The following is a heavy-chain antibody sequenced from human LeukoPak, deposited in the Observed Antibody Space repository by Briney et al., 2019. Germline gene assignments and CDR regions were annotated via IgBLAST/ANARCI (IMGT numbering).Heavy chain of an antibody. J-gene: IGHJ4*02. Sequence: SVKVSCKASGGTFSSYAISWVRQAPGQGLEWMGRIIPIFGTANYEQKFQGRVTITTDESTSTAYMELSSLRSEDTAVYYCARDRIAAAGDFDYWGQGTLVTVSS. CDR1: GGTFSSYA. V-gene: IGHV1-69*05. CDR2: IIPIFGTA. CDR3: ARDRIAAAGDFDY. D-gene: IGHD6-13*01.